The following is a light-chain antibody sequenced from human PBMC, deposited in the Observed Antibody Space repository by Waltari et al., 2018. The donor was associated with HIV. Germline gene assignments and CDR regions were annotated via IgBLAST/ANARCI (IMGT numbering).Light chain of an antibody. CDR1: QGIRQY. CDR3: QTYNGAPFA. V-gene: IGKV1-27*01. CDR2: GAT. Sequence: DIEMTQSPSSLSASLGDRITITCRASQGIRQYLAWYQVRPGERPNVLVYGATVLQPVVPSRFSASGSGTEFSLTIPNLRPEDVVSYFCQTYNGAPFAFGGGTKVEVK. J-gene: IGKJ4*01.